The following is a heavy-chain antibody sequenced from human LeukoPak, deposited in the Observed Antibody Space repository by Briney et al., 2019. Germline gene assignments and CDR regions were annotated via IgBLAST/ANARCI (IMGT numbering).Heavy chain of an antibody. CDR2: ISYDGSNK. D-gene: IGHD3-22*01. Sequence: GGSLRLSCAASGFTFSSYGMHWVRQAPGKGLEWVAVISYDGSNKYYADSEKGRFTISRDNSKNTLYLQMNSLRAEDTAVYYCAKASLRDYYDSSGSDYWGQGTLVTVSS. J-gene: IGHJ4*02. V-gene: IGHV3-30*18. CDR3: AKASLRDYYDSSGSDY. CDR1: GFTFSSYG.